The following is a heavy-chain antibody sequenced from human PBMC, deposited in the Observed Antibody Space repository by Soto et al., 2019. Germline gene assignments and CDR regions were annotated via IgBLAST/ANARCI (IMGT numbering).Heavy chain of an antibody. CDR3: ATGRKWEHSYGMDD. D-gene: IGHD1-26*01. Sequence: AGESLKISCAACGLTLSGYVLHWVRQVPGKGLEWVALISYALSDINYGDSVKGRLTISRYNAKITLYVQMDSLRTEDTAMYYCATGRKWEHSYGMDDWGQGTRVTVSS. J-gene: IGHJ6*02. CDR1: GLTLSGYV. CDR2: ISYALSDI. V-gene: IGHV3-30-3*01.